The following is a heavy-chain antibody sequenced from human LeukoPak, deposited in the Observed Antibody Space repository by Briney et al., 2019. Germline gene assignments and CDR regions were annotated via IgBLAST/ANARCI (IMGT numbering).Heavy chain of an antibody. D-gene: IGHD4-17*01. CDR1: GDSITSGSYY. V-gene: IGHV4-39*07. CDR2: IYYTGNT. J-gene: IGHJ3*02. Sequence: SETPSLTCTVSGDSITSGSYYWGWIRQPPGRGLEWIGSIYYTGNTYYNPSLKSRVTISADTSNNEFSLRLTSVTAADTAVYYCARDRSTETPPRPDAFDIWGQGTMVTVSS. CDR3: ARDRSTETPPRPDAFDI.